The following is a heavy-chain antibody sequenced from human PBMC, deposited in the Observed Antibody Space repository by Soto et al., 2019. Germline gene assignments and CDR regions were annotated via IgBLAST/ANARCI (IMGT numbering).Heavy chain of an antibody. Sequence: KPGGSLGLACAASGFPFSNAWMSLVRQSPGKGLEWVGRIKSKTDGGTTDYAAPVKGRFTISIDDSKNTLYLQMNSLKTEDTAVYYCTTPGGVGGISGYYPWGQGIMATVSS. V-gene: IGHV3-15*01. CDR1: GFPFSNAW. D-gene: IGHD3-22*01. CDR3: TTPGGVGGISGYYP. CDR2: IKSKTDGGTT. J-gene: IGHJ5*02.